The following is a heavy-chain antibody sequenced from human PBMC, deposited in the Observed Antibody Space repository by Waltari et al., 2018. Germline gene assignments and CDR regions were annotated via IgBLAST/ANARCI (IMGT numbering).Heavy chain of an antibody. CDR3: GKDQEGDPSCEVT. Sequence: EVQLVESGGGLIQPGGSLRLSCAASGFTVSSNYMSWVRQAPGKGLEWVSVIYSGGSKYDADAVKGRFTISRDNSKNTMSLQMNSLTADDTAVYYCGKDQEGDPSCEVTWGQGTLVTVSS. V-gene: IGHV3-53*01. CDR1: GFTVSSNY. CDR2: IYSGGSK. D-gene: IGHD2-21*02. J-gene: IGHJ4*02.